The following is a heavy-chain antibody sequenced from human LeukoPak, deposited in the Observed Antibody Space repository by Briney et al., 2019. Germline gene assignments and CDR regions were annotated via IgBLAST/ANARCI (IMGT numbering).Heavy chain of an antibody. CDR3: AKSETGTGEFDP. CDR2: ISGSGGST. CDR1: GFTFSSYA. J-gene: IGHJ5*02. Sequence: GGSLRLSCAASGFTFSSYAMSWVRQAPGRGLEWVSAISGSGGSTYYADSVKGRFTISRDNSKNTLYLQMNSLRAEDTAVYYCAKSETGTGEFDPWGQGTLVTVSS. D-gene: IGHD1-1*01. V-gene: IGHV3-23*01.